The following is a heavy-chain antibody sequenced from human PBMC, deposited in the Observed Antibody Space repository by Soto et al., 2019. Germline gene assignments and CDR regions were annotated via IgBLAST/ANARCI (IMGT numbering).Heavy chain of an antibody. CDR1: GGTFNSYA. CDR2: SIPIFGTA. D-gene: IGHD3-3*01. V-gene: IGHV1-69*13. J-gene: IGHJ5*02. CDR3: AGAGPYYDFWSGSNWFDP. Sequence: AVKVSCKASGGTFNSYAISWVRQAPGQGLEWMGGSIPIFGTANYAQNFHGRVTISADESTSTAYMGLSSLRSEDTAVYYCAGAGPYYDFWSGSNWFDPWGQGTMVTVYS.